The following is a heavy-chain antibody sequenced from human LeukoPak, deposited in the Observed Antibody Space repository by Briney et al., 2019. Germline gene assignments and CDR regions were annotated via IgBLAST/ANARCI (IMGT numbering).Heavy chain of an antibody. V-gene: IGHV4-39*01. J-gene: IGHJ4*02. D-gene: IGHD2-8*01. Sequence: TFSSYAMTWVRQAPGKGLEWIGSIYYSGSTHYNPSLRSRVTISVDTSKNEFSLKLSSVTAADTAVYYCARNNTLMMYPRGGEDKGFDYWGQGTLVTVSS. CDR2: IYYSGST. CDR3: ARNNTLMMYPRGGEDKGFDY. CDR1: TFSSYA.